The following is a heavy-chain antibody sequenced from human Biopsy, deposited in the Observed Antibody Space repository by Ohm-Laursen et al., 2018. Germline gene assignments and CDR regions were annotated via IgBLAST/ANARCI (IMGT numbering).Heavy chain of an antibody. CDR2: INGSGGST. D-gene: IGHD4-23*01. CDR1: GFTFSSHA. Sequence: SLRLSCAASGFTFSSHAMSWVRQAPGKGLECVSVINGSGGSTYYADPVKGRFTISRDNSKNTLYLQMNSLRADDTAVYYCARDTRWSPYHMDVWGQGTTVTVSS. CDR3: ARDTRWSPYHMDV. J-gene: IGHJ6*02. V-gene: IGHV3-23*01.